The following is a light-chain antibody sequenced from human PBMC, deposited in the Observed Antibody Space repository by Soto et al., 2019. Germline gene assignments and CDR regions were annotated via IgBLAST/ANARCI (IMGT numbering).Light chain of an antibody. J-gene: IGLJ1*01. CDR3: AAWDDSLNGYV. CDR1: SSNIGSNT. CDR2: SHN. V-gene: IGLV1-44*01. Sequence: QSVLTQPPSASGTPGQRVTISCSGSSSNIGSNTVNWYQQLPGTAPKLLIYSHNQRPSGVPDRFSGSKSGTSASLAISGLQCEDEADYYCAAWDDSLNGYVFGTGTKLTVL.